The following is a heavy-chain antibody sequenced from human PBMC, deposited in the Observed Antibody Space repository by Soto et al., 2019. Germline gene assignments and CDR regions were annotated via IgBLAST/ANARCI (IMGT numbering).Heavy chain of an antibody. CDR2: ISGSGGST. J-gene: IGHJ4*02. CDR3: ANSIGFWSGYHDY. D-gene: IGHD3-3*01. CDR1: GFTFSSYA. V-gene: IGHV3-23*01. Sequence: EVQLLESGGGLVQPGGSLRLSCAASGFTFSSYAMSWVRQAPGKGLEWVSAISGSGGSTYYADSVKGRFTISRDNSKNTLYLQMNSLRAEDTAVYYCANSIGFWSGYHDYWGQGTLVTVSS.